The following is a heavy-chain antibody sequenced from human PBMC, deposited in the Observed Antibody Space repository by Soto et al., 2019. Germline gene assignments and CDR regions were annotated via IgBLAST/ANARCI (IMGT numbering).Heavy chain of an antibody. CDR3: ARDMHAGFTHYFDP. CDR2: IFPGDSET. J-gene: IGHJ5*02. Sequence: PVESLKISCNASGSSFASQWIGWVRQVPGKGLEWMGVIFPGDSETRYSPSFQGQVTISADKSITTAYLQWSSLKASDTAVYYCARDMHAGFTHYFDPWGQGTLVTVSS. V-gene: IGHV5-51*01. CDR1: GSSFASQW. D-gene: IGHD1-26*01.